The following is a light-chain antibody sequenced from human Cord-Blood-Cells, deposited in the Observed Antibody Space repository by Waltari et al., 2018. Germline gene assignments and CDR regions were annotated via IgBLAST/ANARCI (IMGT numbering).Light chain of an antibody. J-gene: IGKJ1*01. CDR1: QSISSW. V-gene: IGKV1-5*03. CDR3: QQYNSYST. Sequence: DIQMTQSPSTLSASVGDRVTITCRASQSISSWLAWYRQKPGKAPKLLIYKASSLESGVPSRFSDSGSGTEFTLTISSLQPDDFATYYCQQYNSYSTFGQGTKVEIK. CDR2: KAS.